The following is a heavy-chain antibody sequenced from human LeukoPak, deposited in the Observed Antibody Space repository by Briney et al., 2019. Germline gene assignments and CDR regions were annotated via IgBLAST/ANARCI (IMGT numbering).Heavy chain of an antibody. D-gene: IGHD3-3*01. CDR1: GYTLTELS. Sequence: GASVKVSCKVSGYTLTELSMHWVRRAPGKGLEWMGGFDPEDGETIYAQKFQGRVTMTEDTSTDTAYMELSSLRSEDTAMYYCATVFGITIYFVWGQGTLVTVSS. CDR3: ATVFGITIYFV. J-gene: IGHJ4*02. V-gene: IGHV1-24*01. CDR2: FDPEDGET.